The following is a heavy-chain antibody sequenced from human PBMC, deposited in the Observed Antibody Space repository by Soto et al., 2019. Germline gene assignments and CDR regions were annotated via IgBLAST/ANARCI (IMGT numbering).Heavy chain of an antibody. CDR3: ARLAAGLRQLEPKPLDD. CDR2: IYHSGST. V-gene: IGHV4-4*02. Sequence: SETLSLTCAVSGGSISSSNWWSWVRQPPGKGLEWIGEIYHSGSTNYNPSLKSRVTISVDKSKNQFSLKLSSVTAADTAVYYCARLAAGLRQLEPKPLDDWGQGTLVTVSS. J-gene: IGHJ4*02. CDR1: GGSISSSNW. D-gene: IGHD6-6*01.